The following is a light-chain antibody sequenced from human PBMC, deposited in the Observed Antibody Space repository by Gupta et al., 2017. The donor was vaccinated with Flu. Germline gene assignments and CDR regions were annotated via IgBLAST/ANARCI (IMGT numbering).Light chain of an antibody. Sequence: QSVLTQSPSASETPGQRVTISCSGSSSNIGRNYVYWYKHFPETAPQLLIYRDNQRPSGVPDRFSGPKSGTSASLAISGLRSDDEADYYCAAWDDSLGGLVFGGGTKLTVL. CDR2: RDN. V-gene: IGLV1-47*01. CDR3: AAWDDSLGGLV. J-gene: IGLJ2*01. CDR1: SSNIGRNY.